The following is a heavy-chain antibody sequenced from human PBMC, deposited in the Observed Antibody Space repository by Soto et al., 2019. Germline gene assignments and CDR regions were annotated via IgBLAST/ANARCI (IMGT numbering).Heavy chain of an antibody. Sequence: LSLTCTVSGGSISSYYWSWIRQRPGKGLEWIGYIYYSGSTNYNPSLKSRVTISVDTSKNQFSLKLSSVTAADTAVYYCARDRIGKGTKYGMDVWGQGTTVTVSS. V-gene: IGHV4-59*01. D-gene: IGHD3-10*01. CDR1: GGSISSYY. CDR3: ARDRIGKGTKYGMDV. CDR2: IYYSGST. J-gene: IGHJ6*02.